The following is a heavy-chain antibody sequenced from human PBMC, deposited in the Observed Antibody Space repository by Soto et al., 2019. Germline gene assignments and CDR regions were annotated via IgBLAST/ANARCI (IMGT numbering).Heavy chain of an antibody. CDR1: GGSISSSTYY. CDR3: ARDYTEYFDY. CDR2: IYYSGST. V-gene: IGHV4-39*02. Sequence: SETLSLTCTVSGGSISSSTYYWGWIRQPPGKGLEWIGTIYYSGSTYYNPSLKSRVTISVDTSKNQFSLQLSSVTAADTAVYYCARDYTEYFDYWGQGTLVTVSS. D-gene: IGHD4-4*01. J-gene: IGHJ4*02.